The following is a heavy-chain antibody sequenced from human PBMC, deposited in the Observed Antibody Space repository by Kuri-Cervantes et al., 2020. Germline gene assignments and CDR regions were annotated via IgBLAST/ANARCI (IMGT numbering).Heavy chain of an antibody. D-gene: IGHD6-13*01. J-gene: IGHJ1*01. CDR1: GFTFDTYW. CDR3: AKDMIAAAGNGNFQH. Sequence: GGSLRLSCAASGFTFDTYWMAWFRQTPGKGLEWLGNIKTDGSDKYYLDSIKGRFTISRDNAKNSLFLQMNSLRAEDTALYYCAKDMIAAAGNGNFQHWGQGTLVTVSS. V-gene: IGHV3-7*03. CDR2: IKTDGSDK.